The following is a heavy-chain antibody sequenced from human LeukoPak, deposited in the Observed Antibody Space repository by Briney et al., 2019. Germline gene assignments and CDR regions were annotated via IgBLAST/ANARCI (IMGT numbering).Heavy chain of an antibody. CDR3: AKSLGDSSGYYDY. D-gene: IGHD3-22*01. V-gene: IGHV3-23*01. CDR2: LSDSGGRT. Sequence: HSGGSLRLSCAVSGITLSNYGMSWVRPAPGKGLEWVAGLSDSGGRTNYADSVKGRSTISRDNPKNTLYLQMNSLRAEDTAVYYCAKSLGDSSGYYDYWGQGTLVTVSS. CDR1: GITLSNYG. J-gene: IGHJ4*02.